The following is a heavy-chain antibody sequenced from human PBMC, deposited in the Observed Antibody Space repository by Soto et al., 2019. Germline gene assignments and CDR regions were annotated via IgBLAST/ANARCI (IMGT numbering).Heavy chain of an antibody. CDR3: AREKSGSYYLGLGFDP. J-gene: IGHJ5*02. CDR2: IYYSGST. Sequence: SETLSLTCTVSGGSISSYYWSWIRQPPGKGLEWIGYIYYSGSTNYNPSLKSRVTISVDTSKDQFSLKLSSVTAADTAVYYCAREKSGSYYLGLGFDPWGQGTLVTVSS. CDR1: GGSISSYY. D-gene: IGHD1-26*01. V-gene: IGHV4-59*01.